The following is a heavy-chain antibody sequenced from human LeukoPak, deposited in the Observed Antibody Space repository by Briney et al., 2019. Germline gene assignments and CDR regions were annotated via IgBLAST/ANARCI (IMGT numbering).Heavy chain of an antibody. J-gene: IGHJ4*02. Sequence: GGSLRLSCAASGFTFSSYGMSWVRQAPGKGLEWVSAISGSGGSTYYADSVKGRFTISRDNSKNTLYLQMNSLRAEDTAVYYCAKDYSLEGIAAAGYFDYWGQGNLVTVSS. V-gene: IGHV3-23*01. D-gene: IGHD6-13*01. CDR3: AKDYSLEGIAAAGYFDY. CDR2: ISGSGGST. CDR1: GFTFSSYG.